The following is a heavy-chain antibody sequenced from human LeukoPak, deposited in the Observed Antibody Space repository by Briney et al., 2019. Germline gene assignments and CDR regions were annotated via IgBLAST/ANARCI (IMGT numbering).Heavy chain of an antibody. CDR2: ILPFFGTA. D-gene: IGHD5-18*01. V-gene: IGHV1-69*05. J-gene: IGHJ3*02. CDR1: EGPFTTYV. Sequence: SVKVSCKALEGPFTTYVTSGLPRAPGQGLGGLGGILPFFGTANYGQKFQGRVTITTDESTSTAYMELSSLRSEDTAVYYCATEWIQPGTSPMPDAIDIWGQGTMVTVSS. CDR3: ATEWIQPGTSPMPDAIDI.